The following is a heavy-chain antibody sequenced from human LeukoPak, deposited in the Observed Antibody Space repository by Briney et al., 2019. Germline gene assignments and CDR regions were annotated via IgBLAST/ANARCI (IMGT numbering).Heavy chain of an antibody. CDR2: ISSSSSYI. Sequence: GGSLRLSCAASGFTFSSYSMNWVRQAPGKGLEWVSSISSSSSYIYYADSVKGRFTISRDNAKNSLYLQMNSLRAEDTAVHYCATPIVVVVAAGGRDAFDIWGQGTMVTVSS. CDR3: ATPIVVVVAAGGRDAFDI. CDR1: GFTFSSYS. V-gene: IGHV3-21*01. J-gene: IGHJ3*02. D-gene: IGHD2-15*01.